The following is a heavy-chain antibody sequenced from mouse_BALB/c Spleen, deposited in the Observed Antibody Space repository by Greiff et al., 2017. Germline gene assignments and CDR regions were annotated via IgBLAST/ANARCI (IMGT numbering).Heavy chain of an antibody. CDR3: ARSAIHYYGYWCAY. J-gene: IGHJ3*01. Sequence: EVQRVESGGGLVQPGGSRKLSCAASGFTFSSFGMHWVRQAPEKGLEWVAYISSGSSTIYYADTVKGRFTISRDNPKNTLFLQMTSLRSEDTAMYYSARSAIHYYGYWCAYRGQGRLVTVSA. D-gene: IGHD1-2*01. CDR1: GFTFSSFG. CDR2: ISSGSSTI. V-gene: IGHV5-17*02.